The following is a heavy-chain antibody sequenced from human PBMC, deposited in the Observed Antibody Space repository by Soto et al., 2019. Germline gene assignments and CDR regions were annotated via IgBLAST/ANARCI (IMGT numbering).Heavy chain of an antibody. CDR3: ARAGPDTSRKGGLDV. D-gene: IGHD6-13*01. V-gene: IGHV1-69*08. Sequence: QVQLVQSGAEVKKPGSSVKVSCKTSGGTFSTYTLSWVRQAPGQGLEWMGKIIPILGTTTYALKFQGRVTFTADKATSTAFMDLRSLISEDTAVYYCARAGPDTSRKGGLDVWGQGTTVTVSS. J-gene: IGHJ6*02. CDR2: IIPILGTT. CDR1: GGTFSTYT.